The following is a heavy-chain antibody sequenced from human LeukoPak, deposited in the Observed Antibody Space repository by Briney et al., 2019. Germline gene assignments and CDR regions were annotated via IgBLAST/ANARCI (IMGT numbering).Heavy chain of an antibody. CDR1: GGTFSIYA. J-gene: IGHJ5*02. CDR3: ARDPHYSYDFWTGNWFDP. Sequence: SVQVSCHASGGTFSIYAISWVRQAPGQGLEWMGRIIPILGIANYAQKFQGRVTITADKSTSTAYMELSSLRSEDTAVYYCARDPHYSYDFWTGNWFDPWGQGTLVTVSS. D-gene: IGHD3-3*01. CDR2: IIPILGIA. V-gene: IGHV1-69*04.